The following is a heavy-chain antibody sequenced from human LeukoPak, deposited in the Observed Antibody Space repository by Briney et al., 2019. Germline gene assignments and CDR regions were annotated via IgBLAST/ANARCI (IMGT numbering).Heavy chain of an antibody. CDR2: INAGNGNT. J-gene: IGHJ3*02. CDR1: GYTFTSYA. CDR3: AREMGSSSWYGLDI. D-gene: IGHD6-13*01. Sequence: ASVKVSCKASGYTFTSYAMHWVRQAPGQRLEWMGWINAGNGNTKYSQKFQGRVTITADESTSTAYMELSSLRSEDTAVYYCAREMGSSSWYGLDIWGQGTMVTVSS. V-gene: IGHV1-3*01.